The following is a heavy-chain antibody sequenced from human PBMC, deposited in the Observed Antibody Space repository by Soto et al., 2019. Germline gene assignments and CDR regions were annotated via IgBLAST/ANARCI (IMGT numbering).Heavy chain of an antibody. Sequence: GGSLRLSCAASGFTFSSYAMSWVRQAPGKGLEWVSAISGSGGSTYYADSVKGRFTISRDNSKNTLYLQMNSLRAEDTAVYYCAKDEGDVVVLVNIFDYWGQGTLVTVSS. J-gene: IGHJ4*02. D-gene: IGHD2-15*01. CDR1: GFTFSSYA. V-gene: IGHV3-23*01. CDR3: AKDEGDVVVLVNIFDY. CDR2: ISGSGGST.